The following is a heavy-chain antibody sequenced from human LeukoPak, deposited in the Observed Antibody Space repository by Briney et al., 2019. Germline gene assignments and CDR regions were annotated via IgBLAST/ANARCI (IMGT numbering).Heavy chain of an antibody. J-gene: IGHJ4*02. V-gene: IGHV4-34*01. D-gene: IGHD1-26*01. CDR3: ARGELLPFDY. Sequence: SETLSLTCAVYGGSFSGYYWSWIRQPPGKGLEWIGEINHSGSTNYNPSLKSRVTISVDMSKNQFSLKLSSVTAADTAVYYCARGELLPFDYWGQGTLVTVSS. CDR1: GGSFSGYY. CDR2: INHSGST.